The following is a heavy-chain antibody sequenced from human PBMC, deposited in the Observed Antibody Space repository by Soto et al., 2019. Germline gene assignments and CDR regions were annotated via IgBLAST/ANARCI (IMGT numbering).Heavy chain of an antibody. CDR3: ATGHEVSGWTGNFDY. CDR1: GFTFSSYA. V-gene: IGHV3-23*01. J-gene: IGHJ4*02. D-gene: IGHD6-19*01. CDR2: ISGSGGST. Sequence: EVQLLESGGGLVQPGGSLRLSCAASGFTFSSYAMSWVRQAPGKGLEWVSAISGSGGSTYYAASVKGRFTISRDNSKNTLYLQMNSLRAEDTAVYYCATGHEVSGWTGNFDYWGQGTLVTVSS.